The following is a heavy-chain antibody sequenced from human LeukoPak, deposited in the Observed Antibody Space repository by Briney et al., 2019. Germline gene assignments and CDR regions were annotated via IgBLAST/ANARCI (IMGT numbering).Heavy chain of an antibody. CDR1: GFTFSAYT. D-gene: IGHD3-10*01. CDR2: VSSNSAYI. CDR3: AREGRRRRASNFDWFDP. V-gene: IGHV3-21*06. Sequence: GGSLRLSCAASGFTFSAYTMNWVRQAPGKGLEWVSAVSSNSAYIYYADSLRGRFTISRDNAKSLLYLQINSLRADDTAVYYCAREGRRRRASNFDWFDPWGQGTLVTVSS. J-gene: IGHJ5*02.